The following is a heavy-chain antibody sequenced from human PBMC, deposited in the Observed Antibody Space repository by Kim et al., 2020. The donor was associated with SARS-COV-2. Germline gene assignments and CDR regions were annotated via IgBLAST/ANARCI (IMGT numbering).Heavy chain of an antibody. J-gene: IGHJ4*02. V-gene: IGHV3-30*01. D-gene: IGHD5-12*01. Sequence: ADSVKGRFTISRDNSKNTLYLQMNSLRAEDTAVYYCARDFSHDIGGPDYWGQGTLVTVSS. CDR3: ARDFSHDIGGPDY.